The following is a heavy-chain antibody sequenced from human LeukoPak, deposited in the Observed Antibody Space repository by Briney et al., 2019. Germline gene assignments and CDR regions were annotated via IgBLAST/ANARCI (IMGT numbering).Heavy chain of an antibody. J-gene: IGHJ4*02. V-gene: IGHV1-3*01. CDR3: AREGAAGTLNFDY. D-gene: IGHD6-13*01. Sequence: ASVKVSCKASGYTFTSYDINWVRQATGQRLEWMGWINAGNGNTKYSQKFQGRVTITRDTSASTAYMELSSLRSEDTAVYYCAREGAAGTLNFDYWGQGTLVTVSS. CDR2: INAGNGNT. CDR1: GYTFTSYD.